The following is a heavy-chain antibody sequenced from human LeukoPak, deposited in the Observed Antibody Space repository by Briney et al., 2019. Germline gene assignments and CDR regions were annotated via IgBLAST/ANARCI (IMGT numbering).Heavy chain of an antibody. CDR3: ARGDYGDYPYGMDV. V-gene: IGHV1-18*01. Sequence: ASVRVSCKASGYTFTSYGISWVRQAPGQGLEWMGWISAYNGNTNYAQKLQGRVTMTTDTSTSTAYMELRSLRSDDTAVYYCARGDYGDYPYGMDVWGQGTTVTVSS. D-gene: IGHD4-17*01. J-gene: IGHJ6*02. CDR1: GYTFTSYG. CDR2: ISAYNGNT.